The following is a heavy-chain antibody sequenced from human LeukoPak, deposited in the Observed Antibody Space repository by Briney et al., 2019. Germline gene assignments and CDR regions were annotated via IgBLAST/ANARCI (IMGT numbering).Heavy chain of an antibody. CDR1: GDSISSTTYW. CDR3: TRLPLDYSLDH. CDR2: MSYVGIT. J-gene: IGHJ4*02. D-gene: IGHD4-11*01. V-gene: IGHV4-39*01. Sequence: PSETLSLTCTVSGDSISSTTYWWGWIRQSPGKGLEWIGSMSYVGITSYNPSLKSRATTSVDTSKNQFSLMLNSVTAADTAVYYCTRLPLDYSLDHWGQGTPVSVSS.